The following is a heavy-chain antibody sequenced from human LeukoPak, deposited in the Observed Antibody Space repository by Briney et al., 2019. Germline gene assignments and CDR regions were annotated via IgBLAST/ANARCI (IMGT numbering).Heavy chain of an antibody. CDR2: ISSSSSTI. CDR3: ARVDSGSYPDY. Sequence: SGGSLRLSCAASGFDFSSYSMNWVRQAPGKGLECVSYISSSSSTIYYADSVKGRFTVSRDDAKNSLYLQMNSLRAEDTAVYYCARVDSGSYPDYWGQGTLVTVSS. CDR1: GFDFSSYS. V-gene: IGHV3-48*01. D-gene: IGHD1-26*01. J-gene: IGHJ4*02.